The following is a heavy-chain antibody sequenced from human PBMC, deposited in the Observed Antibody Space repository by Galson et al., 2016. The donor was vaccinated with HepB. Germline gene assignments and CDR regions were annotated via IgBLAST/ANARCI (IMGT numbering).Heavy chain of an antibody. V-gene: IGHV1-69*10. CDR3: ARPSSSGWYYFDY. CDR2: IIPIFSVA. D-gene: IGHD6-19*01. Sequence: SVKVSCKASGGTFSTSAIIWVRQAPGQGLEWMGGIIPIFSVANYAQKFQDRVTITADKSTSTAYMELSGLRSEDTAVYYCARPSSSGWYYFDYWGPGTLVIVSS. CDR1: GGTFSTSA. J-gene: IGHJ4*02.